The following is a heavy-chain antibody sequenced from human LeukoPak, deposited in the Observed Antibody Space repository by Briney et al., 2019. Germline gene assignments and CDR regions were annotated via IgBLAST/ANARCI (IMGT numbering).Heavy chain of an antibody. CDR2: IYHSGST. CDR1: GGSISSGGYY. J-gene: IGHJ3*02. V-gene: IGHV4-30-2*01. CDR3: ARVSGQQLVYDAFDI. D-gene: IGHD6-13*01. Sequence: PSETLSLTCTVSGGSISSGGYYWSWIRQPPGKGLEWIGYIYHSGSTYYNPSLKSRVTISVDRSKNQFSLKLSSVTAADTAVYYCARVSGQQLVYDAFDIWGQGTMVTVSS.